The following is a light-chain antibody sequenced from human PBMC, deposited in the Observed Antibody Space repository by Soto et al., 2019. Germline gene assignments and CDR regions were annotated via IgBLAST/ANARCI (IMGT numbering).Light chain of an antibody. J-gene: IGLJ1*01. CDR3: SSYTSSSLGT. Sequence: QSVLTQPASVSGSPGQSITISCTGTSSDVGGYNYVSWYQQHPGKAPNLMIYDVSNRPSGVSNRFSGSKSGNTASLTISGLQAEDEADYYCSSYTSSSLGTFGTGTKVTVL. CDR1: SSDVGGYNY. CDR2: DVS. V-gene: IGLV2-14*01.